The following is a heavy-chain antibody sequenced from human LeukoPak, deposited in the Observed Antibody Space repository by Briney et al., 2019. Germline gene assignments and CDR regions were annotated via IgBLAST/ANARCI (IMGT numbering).Heavy chain of an antibody. Sequence: GASVKVSCTASGYTFTSYSISWVRHAPGQGLEWMGWISAYNGDTNYAQKVQGRVTMTTETSTNTAYMELRSLRYDDTAVYYCARHYDAGKDDAFHIWGQGTMVTVSS. CDR3: ARHYDAGKDDAFHI. D-gene: IGHD3-10*01. CDR1: GYTFTSYS. V-gene: IGHV1-18*01. CDR2: ISAYNGDT. J-gene: IGHJ3*02.